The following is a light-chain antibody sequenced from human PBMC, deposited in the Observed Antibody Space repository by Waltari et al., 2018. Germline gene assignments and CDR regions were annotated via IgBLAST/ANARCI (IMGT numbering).Light chain of an antibody. CDR1: QDMHSY. V-gene: IGKV1-16*01. CDR2: VAS. CDR3: QQYDAYPWT. J-gene: IGKJ1*01. Sequence: DLQMPQSPSSLSALVGDRGTITCRASQDMHSYLAWYQLKPGKAPKSLIFVASSLQSGASSRFSGSESGTDFTLTISSLKPDDVATYYCQQYDAYPWTFGQGTKVEIK.